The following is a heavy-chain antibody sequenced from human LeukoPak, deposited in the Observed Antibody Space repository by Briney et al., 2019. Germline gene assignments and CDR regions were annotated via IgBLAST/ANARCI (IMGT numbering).Heavy chain of an antibody. CDR3: ARGIVGATVYFDY. D-gene: IGHD1-26*01. J-gene: IGHJ4*02. CDR1: GGSFSGYY. Sequence: SETLSLTCAVYGGSFSGYYWSWIRQPPGKGLEWIGEINHSGSTNYNPSLKSRVTISVDTSKNQFSLKLSSVTAADTAVYYCARGIVGATVYFDYWGQGTLVTVSS. CDR2: INHSGST. V-gene: IGHV4-34*01.